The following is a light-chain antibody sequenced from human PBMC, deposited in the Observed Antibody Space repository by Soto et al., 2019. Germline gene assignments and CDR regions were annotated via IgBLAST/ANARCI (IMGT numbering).Light chain of an antibody. CDR1: QSVLYSSNNKNY. J-gene: IGKJ1*01. Sequence: EIVMTQSPDSLAVSLGERATINCKYSQSVLYSSNNKNYLAWYQQKPGQPPKLLIYWASTRESGVPDRFSGSGSGTDFTLTISSLKAEDVEVYYCQQYYITPRTFGQGTKVEIK. CDR2: WAS. V-gene: IGKV4-1*01. CDR3: QQYYITPRT.